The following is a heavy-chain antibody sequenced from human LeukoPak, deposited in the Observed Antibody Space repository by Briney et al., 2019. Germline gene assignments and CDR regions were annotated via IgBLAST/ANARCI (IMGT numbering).Heavy chain of an antibody. CDR1: GFTFSNAW. CDR2: IKSKTDGGTT. J-gene: IGHJ3*02. D-gene: IGHD6-13*01. Sequence: PGGSLRLSCAASGFTFSNAWMSWVRQAPGKGLEWVGRIKSKTDGGTTDYAAPVKGRFTISRDDSKNTLYLQMNSLKTEDTAVYYCTTRIAAAGTGAAFDIWGQGTMVTVSS. V-gene: IGHV3-15*01. CDR3: TTRIAAAGTGAAFDI.